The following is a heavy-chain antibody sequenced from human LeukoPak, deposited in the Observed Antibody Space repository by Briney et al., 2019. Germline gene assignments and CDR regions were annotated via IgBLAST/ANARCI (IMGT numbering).Heavy chain of an antibody. CDR3: ARERIAVAGTEFYYYGMDV. Sequence: SVKVSCKASGGTFSSYAISWVRQAPGQGLEWMGGVIPIFGTANYAQKFQGRVTITADESTSTAYMELRSLRSDDTAVYYCARERIAVAGTEFYYYGMDVWGQGTTVTVSS. CDR2: VIPIFGTA. J-gene: IGHJ6*02. D-gene: IGHD6-19*01. CDR1: GGTFSSYA. V-gene: IGHV1-69*13.